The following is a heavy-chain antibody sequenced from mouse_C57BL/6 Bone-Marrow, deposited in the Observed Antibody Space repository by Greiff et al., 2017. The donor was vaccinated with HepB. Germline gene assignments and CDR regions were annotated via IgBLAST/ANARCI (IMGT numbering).Heavy chain of an antibody. V-gene: IGHV1-15*01. CDR2: IDPETGGT. Sequence: VKLQESGAELVRPGASVTLSCKASGYTFTDYEMHWVKQTPVHGLEWIGAIDPETGGTAYNQKFKGKAILTADKSSSTAYMELRSLTSEDSAVYYSFYDGYYDAMDYWGQGTSVTVSS. J-gene: IGHJ4*01. D-gene: IGHD2-3*01. CDR1: GYTFTDYE. CDR3: FYDGYYDAMDY.